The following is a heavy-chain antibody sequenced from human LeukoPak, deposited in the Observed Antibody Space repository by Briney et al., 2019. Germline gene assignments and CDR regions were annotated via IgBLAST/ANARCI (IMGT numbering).Heavy chain of an antibody. CDR2: IFGSASKI. CDR1: GFTFPTYS. CDR3: VKDRVPDSGWSFDV. J-gene: IGHJ3*01. Sequence: GGSLRLSCTTSGFTFPTYSMSWVRPVPGQGLEWVASIFGSASKIYHADSVKGRFTVSRDNSKNTLYLQMNGLRVEDTALYYCVKDRVPDSGWSFDVWGQGTMVTVSA. D-gene: IGHD6-19*01. V-gene: IGHV3-23*01.